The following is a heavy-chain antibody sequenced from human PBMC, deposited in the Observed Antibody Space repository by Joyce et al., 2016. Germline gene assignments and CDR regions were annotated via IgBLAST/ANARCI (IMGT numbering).Heavy chain of an antibody. Sequence: QVQLVESGGGVVQPGRSLRLFCAASGFTFSNYGMHWVRQAQGKGLEWVGVISYDGSNKYYVDSVKGRFTISRDNSKNTLYLQMNSLRPEDTAVYYCARALGWDSNSCHDYWGQGTLVTVSS. D-gene: IGHD6-13*01. V-gene: IGHV3-30*03. CDR3: ARALGWDSNSCHDY. J-gene: IGHJ4*02. CDR1: GFTFSNYG. CDR2: ISYDGSNK.